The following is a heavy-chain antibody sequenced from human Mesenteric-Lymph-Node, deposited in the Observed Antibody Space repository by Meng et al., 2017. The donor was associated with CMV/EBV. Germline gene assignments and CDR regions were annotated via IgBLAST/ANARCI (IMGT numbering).Heavy chain of an antibody. Sequence: GESLKISCAASGFTVSSNYMSWVRQAPGKGLEWVSVIYSCGSTYYADSVKGRFTISRDNSKNTLFLQMNSLRAEDTAVYYCAKSNSTLRGARDYWAQGTLVTVSS. V-gene: IGHV3-53*01. J-gene: IGHJ4*02. CDR2: IYSCGST. D-gene: IGHD3-10*01. CDR1: GFTVSSNY. CDR3: AKSNSTLRGARDY.